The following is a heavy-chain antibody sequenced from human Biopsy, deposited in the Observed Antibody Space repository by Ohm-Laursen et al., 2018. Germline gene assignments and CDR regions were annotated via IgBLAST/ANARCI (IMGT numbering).Heavy chain of an antibody. J-gene: IGHJ4*01. CDR2: IDWDDDK. V-gene: IGHV2-70*04. D-gene: IGHD1-1*01. CDR1: GFSPSSTGMR. CDR3: ARTRAHNFGALEF. Sequence: TQTLTLTRSFSGFSPSSTGMRISWVRQPPGKALECLGRIDWDDDKFYSPSLETRLSLSKDTTTNQVVLTLTDVDPEDTATYYCARTRAHNFGALEFWGQGILVTVSS.